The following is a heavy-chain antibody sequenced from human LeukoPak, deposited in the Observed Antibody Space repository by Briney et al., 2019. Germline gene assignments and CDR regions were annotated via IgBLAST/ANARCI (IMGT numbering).Heavy chain of an antibody. D-gene: IGHD6-13*01. V-gene: IGHV3-21*01. J-gene: IGHJ4*02. CDR1: GFTFSSYS. CDR3: ATQPKPSMYIAAAVTDY. Sequence: GGSLRLSCAASGFTFSSYSMNWVRQAPGKGLEWVSSISSSSSYIYYADSVKSRFTISRDNAKNSLYLQMNSLRAEDTAVYYCATQPKPSMYIAAAVTDYWGQGTLVTVSS. CDR2: ISSSSSYI.